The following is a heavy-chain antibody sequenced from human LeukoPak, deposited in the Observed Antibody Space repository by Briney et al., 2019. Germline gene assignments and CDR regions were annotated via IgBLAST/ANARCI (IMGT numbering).Heavy chain of an antibody. CDR1: GGSISSSGYN. CDR2: IYYSGST. J-gene: IGHJ3*02. V-gene: IGHV4-39*01. Sequence: SETLSLTCTVSGGSISSSGYNWGCIRQPPGKGLEWIGSIYYSGSTYYNPSLKSRVTISVDTSKNQFSLKLSSVTAADTAVYYCARHRGKYSPHDAFDIWGQGTMVTVSS. D-gene: IGHD5-18*01. CDR3: ARHRGKYSPHDAFDI.